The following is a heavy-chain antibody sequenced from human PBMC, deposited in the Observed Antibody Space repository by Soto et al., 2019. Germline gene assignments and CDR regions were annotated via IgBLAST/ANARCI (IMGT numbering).Heavy chain of an antibody. CDR1: GFTFSDHY. J-gene: IGHJ6*02. V-gene: IGHV3-72*01. CDR3: AFSTYYYYGMDV. CDR2: SGNKANSYTT. Sequence: EVQLVESGGGLVQPEGSLRLSCAASGFTFSDHYMDWVRQAPGKGLEWVGRSGNKANSYTTEYAASVKGRFTISRDGSKNLLYLQMNSMKTEDTAVYYCAFSTYYYYGMDVWGQGTTVTVSS.